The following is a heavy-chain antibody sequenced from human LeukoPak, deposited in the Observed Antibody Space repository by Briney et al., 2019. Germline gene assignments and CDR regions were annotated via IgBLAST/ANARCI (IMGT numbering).Heavy chain of an antibody. CDR1: GGSISGYY. V-gene: IGHV4-59*01. J-gene: IGHJ4*02. D-gene: IGHD1-7*01. CDR3: VRSETIWYYFDY. Sequence: PSETLSLTCAVSGGSISGYYWSWIRQPPGKALEWIGHIYYSGSTNYNPSLESRVTISVDTSKNEISLKLSSVTAADTAVYFCVRSETIWYYFDYWGQGRLVTVSS. CDR2: IYYSGST.